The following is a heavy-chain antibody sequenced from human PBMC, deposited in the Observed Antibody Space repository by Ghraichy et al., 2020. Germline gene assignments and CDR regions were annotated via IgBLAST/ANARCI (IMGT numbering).Heavy chain of an antibody. D-gene: IGHD3-9*01. V-gene: IGHV2-70*11. CDR1: GFSLSTRGMC. Sequence: SGPTLVKPTQTLTLTCTFSGFSLSTRGMCVSWIRQPPGKALEWLARIDWDDDKYYSTSLKTRLTISKDTSKNQVVLTMTNMDPVDTATYYCARSRYDILTGYYKGPWAGSLNYYYGMDVWGQGTTVTVSS. CDR2: IDWDDDK. J-gene: IGHJ6*02. CDR3: ARSRYDILTGYYKGPWAGSLNYYYGMDV.